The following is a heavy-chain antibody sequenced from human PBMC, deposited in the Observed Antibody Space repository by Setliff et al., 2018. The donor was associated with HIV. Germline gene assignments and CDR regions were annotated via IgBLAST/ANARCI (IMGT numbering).Heavy chain of an antibody. CDR1: GDSINSGNYY. V-gene: IGHV4-31*03. Sequence: PSETLSLTCTVSGDSINSGNYYWSWIRQHPGKGLEWIGYIYYSGGTYYSPSLKSRVTISEDTSKNQFSLKMRSVTAADTAVYYCAASLAGEILGARPFYFDYWGQGTLVTVSS. D-gene: IGHD3-16*01. CDR3: AASLAGEILGARPFYFDY. J-gene: IGHJ4*02. CDR2: IYYSGGT.